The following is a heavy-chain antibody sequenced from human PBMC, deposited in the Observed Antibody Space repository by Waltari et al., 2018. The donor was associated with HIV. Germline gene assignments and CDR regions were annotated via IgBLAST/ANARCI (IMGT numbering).Heavy chain of an antibody. Sequence: EVQLVESGGGLVQPGESLRLSCGASGFTFRSTWMHWVRQAPGGGLVWVAVVNPEGSGTSYADSVKGRFTTARDNAKNTVDLQMNSLRAEDTAVYYCATTTTTTYFSWGQGTLVTVSS. V-gene: IGHV3-74*03. D-gene: IGHD1-1*01. CDR1: GFTFRSTW. CDR3: ATTTTTTYFS. CDR2: VNPEGSGT. J-gene: IGHJ5*02.